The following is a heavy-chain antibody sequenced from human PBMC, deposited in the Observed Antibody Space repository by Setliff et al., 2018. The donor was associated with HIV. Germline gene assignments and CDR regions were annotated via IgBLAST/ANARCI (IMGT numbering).Heavy chain of an antibody. CDR2: NHTSGNT. V-gene: IGHV4-61*02. D-gene: IGHD3-22*01. Sequence: LSLTCTVSGGSISSGSYYWSWIRQPAGKGLEWIGRNHTSGNTNYNPSLKSRVTISVDTSKNQFSLKLSSVTAADTAVYYCAREGGLDYYDSSGHYSYWGQGTLVTVSS. CDR1: GGSISSGSYY. CDR3: AREGGLDYYDSSGHYSY. J-gene: IGHJ4*02.